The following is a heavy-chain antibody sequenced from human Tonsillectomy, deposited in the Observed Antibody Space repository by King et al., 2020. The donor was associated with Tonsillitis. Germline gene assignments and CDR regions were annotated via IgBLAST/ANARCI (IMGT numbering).Heavy chain of an antibody. CDR1: GYIFTSYG. J-gene: IGHJ6*02. CDR2: ISAYNGNT. D-gene: IGHD3-3*01. V-gene: IGHV1-18*01. Sequence: QLVQSGAEVKKPGASVKVSCKASGYIFTSYGISWVRQAPGQGLEWRGWISAYNGNTNYAQKLQGRVTMTTDTSTSTAYMELRSLRSDHTPVYYCARDDNDFWSGHYYGVDVWGQGTTVTVSS. CDR3: ARDDNDFWSGHYYGVDV.